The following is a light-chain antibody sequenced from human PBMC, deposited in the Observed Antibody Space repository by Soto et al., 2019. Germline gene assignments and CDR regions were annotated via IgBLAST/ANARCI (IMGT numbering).Light chain of an antibody. J-gene: IGLJ2*01. CDR3: SSFTSSSTPV. CDR2: EVS. Sequence: SVLTQPASVSGSPGQSITISCTGTSSDVGGYKYVSWYQLHPGKAPKLMIYEVSYRPSGVSNRFSGSKSGNTASLTISGLLAEDEAEYFCSSFTSSSTPVFGGGTKVTVL. V-gene: IGLV2-14*01. CDR1: SSDVGGYKY.